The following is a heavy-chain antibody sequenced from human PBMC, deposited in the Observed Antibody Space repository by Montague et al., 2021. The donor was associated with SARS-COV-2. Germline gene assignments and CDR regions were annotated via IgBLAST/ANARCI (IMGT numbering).Heavy chain of an antibody. Sequence: SETLSLTRTVSGGSISSSSHYWGWIRQPPGKGLEWIGSIYYSGSTYYXPSLKSRVTISVDTSKNQFSLKLSSVTAADTAVYYCARVGRQQLVRLSGMDVWGQGTTVTVSS. CDR1: GGSISSSSHY. CDR3: ARVGRQQLVRLSGMDV. J-gene: IGHJ6*02. CDR2: IYYSGST. V-gene: IGHV4-39*07. D-gene: IGHD6-13*01.